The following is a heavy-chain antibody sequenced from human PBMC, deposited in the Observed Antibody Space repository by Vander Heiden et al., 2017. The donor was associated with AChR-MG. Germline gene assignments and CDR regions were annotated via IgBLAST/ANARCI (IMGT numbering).Heavy chain of an antibody. CDR3: ARDIGRWGYYFYAMDV. Sequence: EAQLAEFGGGLVQPGGSRRLSCAASGFTVRNNDMIRVRQAPGQGPEWVSGLHSDGTTFDADSVRGRFTISRDNSKNTLFLQMTSLRPEDTAVYYCARDIGRWGYYFYAMDVWGQGTTVTVSS. D-gene: IGHD3-16*01. CDR2: LHSDGTT. V-gene: IGHV3-66*01. CDR1: GFTVRNND. J-gene: IGHJ6*02.